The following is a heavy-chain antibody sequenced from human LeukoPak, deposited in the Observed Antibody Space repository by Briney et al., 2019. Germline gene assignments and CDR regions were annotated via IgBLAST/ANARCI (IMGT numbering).Heavy chain of an antibody. CDR3: TRFAGGAFDI. CDR2: IRSKAYGGTT. Sequence: GGSLRLSCTASGFTFGDYAISWVRQAPGKGLEWVGFIRSKAYGGTTEYAASVKGRFTISRDDSKSIAYLQMNSLKTEDTAVYYCTRFAGGAFDIWGQGTMVTVSS. CDR1: GFTFGDYA. V-gene: IGHV3-49*04. D-gene: IGHD3-10*01. J-gene: IGHJ3*02.